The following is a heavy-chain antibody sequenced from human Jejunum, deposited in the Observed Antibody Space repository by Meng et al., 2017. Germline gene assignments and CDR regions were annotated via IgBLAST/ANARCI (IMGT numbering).Heavy chain of an antibody. D-gene: IGHD3-10*01. CDR2: ISAAGNMK. CDR3: ARDPGERWFGEFMDY. CDR1: GFTFNKYV. Sequence: GESLKISCAASGFTFNKYVMHWVRQAPGKGLEWVAVISAAGNMKYYAESVQGRSSVTRDNSKNTVYLQIDSLRAEDTAVYYCARDPGERWFGEFMDYWGQGTLVTVSS. J-gene: IGHJ4*02. V-gene: IGHV3-30*01.